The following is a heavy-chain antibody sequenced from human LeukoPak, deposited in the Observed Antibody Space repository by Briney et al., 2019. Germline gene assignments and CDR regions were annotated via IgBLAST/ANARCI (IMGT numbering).Heavy chain of an antibody. CDR1: GFTFSSYS. J-gene: IGHJ4*02. Sequence: GGSLRLSCAASGFTFSSYSMNWVRQAPGKGLEWVSYISSSSSTIYYADSVKGRFTISRDNAKNSLYLQMNSLRAEDTAVYYCAKEGIVVVPAAIFYYFDYWGQGTLVTVSS. CDR3: AKEGIVVVPAAIFYYFDY. CDR2: ISSSSSTI. D-gene: IGHD2-2*02. V-gene: IGHV3-48*01.